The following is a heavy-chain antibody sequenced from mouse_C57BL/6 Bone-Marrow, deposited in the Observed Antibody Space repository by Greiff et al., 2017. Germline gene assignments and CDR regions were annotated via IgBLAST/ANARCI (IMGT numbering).Heavy chain of an antibody. V-gene: IGHV1-80*01. CDR3: AGSYDNYAMDY. CDR2: IDPGDGDT. D-gene: IGHD2-12*01. J-gene: IGHJ4*01. Sequence: LQQLGAELLKLGASVKISSKPSAYAFISYWMNWLKQRLGKGLEWIGQIDPGDGDTNYNGKFKGKATLTADKSSSTAYMQLSSLTSEDSAVYFCAGSYDNYAMDYWGQGTSVTVSS. CDR1: AYAFISYW.